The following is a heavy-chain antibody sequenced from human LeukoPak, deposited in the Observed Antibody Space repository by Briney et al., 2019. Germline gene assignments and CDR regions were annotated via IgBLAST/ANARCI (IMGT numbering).Heavy chain of an antibody. D-gene: IGHD2-15*01. CDR2: IYHNGNT. J-gene: IGHJ4*02. V-gene: IGHV4-38-2*02. Sequence: SATLSLNCTVSGYSISSGYYWGWIRQPPGKGLEWIGSIYHNGNTYYNPTLKSRVTISVDTSKNYFSLKLNSVTASDTAVYYCARDIGGGSSDSWGQGTLVIVSS. CDR3: ARDIGGGSSDS. CDR1: GYSISSGYY.